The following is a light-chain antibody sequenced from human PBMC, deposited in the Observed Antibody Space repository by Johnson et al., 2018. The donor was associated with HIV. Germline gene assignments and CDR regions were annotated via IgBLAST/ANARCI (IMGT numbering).Light chain of an antibody. Sequence: QLVLTQPPSVSAAPGQKVSISCSGSSSNIGNNYVSWYQQLPGTAPKLLIYENNKRPSGIPDRFSGSKSDTSATLGITGLQTGDEADYYCGTWDSSLYVFVFGSGTKVTVL. CDR2: ENN. CDR1: SSNIGNNY. V-gene: IGLV1-51*02. J-gene: IGLJ1*01. CDR3: GTWDSSLYVFV.